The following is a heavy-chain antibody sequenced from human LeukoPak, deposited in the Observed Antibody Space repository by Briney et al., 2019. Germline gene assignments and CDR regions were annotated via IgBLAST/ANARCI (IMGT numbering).Heavy chain of an antibody. CDR1: GFTFSSYV. J-gene: IGHJ3*02. V-gene: IGHV3-30-3*01. Sequence: GGALRLSCTASGFTFSSYVIHWVRQAPGKGLEWGTLISYEGSSKYYADSVRGRLIISRDNSRNTLFLQMNSLRAEDTAVYYCAREISTSSSWYGDDAFDIWGQGTMVTVS. D-gene: IGHD6-13*01. CDR3: AREISTSSSWYGDDAFDI. CDR2: ISYEGSSK.